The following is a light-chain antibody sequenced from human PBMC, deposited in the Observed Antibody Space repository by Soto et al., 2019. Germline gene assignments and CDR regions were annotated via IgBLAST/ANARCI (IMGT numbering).Light chain of an antibody. CDR1: QSVSSSY. Sequence: EIVLTQSPGTLSLSPGERATLSCRASQSVSSSYLAWYQQKPGQAPRLLIYGASSRTTGIPDRFSGSGSGTDCTLPISRLEPEDFAVYYCQQYGSSAWTFGQGTKVEIK. CDR3: QQYGSSAWT. V-gene: IGKV3-20*01. CDR2: GAS. J-gene: IGKJ1*01.